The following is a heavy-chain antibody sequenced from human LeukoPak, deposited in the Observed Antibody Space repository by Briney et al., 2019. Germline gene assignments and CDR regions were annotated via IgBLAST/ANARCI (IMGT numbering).Heavy chain of an antibody. Sequence: SETLSLTCTVSGGSISSYYWSWIRQPAGKGLEWIGRIYTSGSTNHNPSLKSRVTISVDTSNNKFSLKLSSVTAADTAVYYCARGGYGSGSYDDYWGQGTLVTVSS. CDR1: GGSISSYY. J-gene: IGHJ4*02. CDR2: IYTSGST. V-gene: IGHV4-4*07. CDR3: ARGGYGSGSYDDY. D-gene: IGHD3-10*01.